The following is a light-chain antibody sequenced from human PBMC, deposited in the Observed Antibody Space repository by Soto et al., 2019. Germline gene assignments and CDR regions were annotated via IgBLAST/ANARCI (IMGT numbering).Light chain of an antibody. CDR3: QQLSTWLYT. J-gene: IGKJ2*01. V-gene: IGKV3-11*02. CDR2: DAS. CDR1: QDVSIF. Sequence: EILLAQSPATLSSSPGERATLSCKASQDVSIFLAWYQQKPGQAPRLLIHDASNRATGVPARFSGSGSGRDFTLTITSLEPEDFAVYYCQQLSTWLYTLGHGPKPEV.